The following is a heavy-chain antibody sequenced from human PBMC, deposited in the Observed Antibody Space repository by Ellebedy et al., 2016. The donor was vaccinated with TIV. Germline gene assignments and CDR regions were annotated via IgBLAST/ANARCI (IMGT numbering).Heavy chain of an antibody. CDR1: GGTFSSYA. Sequence: ASVKVSCXASGGTFSSYAISWVRQAPGQRLEWMGWIVAGSGNTRSSQRFQGRVSFTRDASARISYMFLSSLRSEDTAVYYCARTLEYGDNYYLDYWGQGTLVTVSS. CDR3: ARTLEYGDNYYLDY. CDR2: IVAGSGNT. D-gene: IGHD4-23*01. J-gene: IGHJ4*02. V-gene: IGHV1-3*01.